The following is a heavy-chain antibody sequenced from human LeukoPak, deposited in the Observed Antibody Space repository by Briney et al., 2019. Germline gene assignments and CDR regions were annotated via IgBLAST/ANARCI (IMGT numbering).Heavy chain of an antibody. CDR3: ARIGPPGLGNYYYYGMDV. CDR2: IYHSGST. D-gene: IGHD3/OR15-3a*01. J-gene: IGHJ6*02. Sequence: SETLSLTCAVSGGSISSSNWWSWVRQPPGKGLEWIGEIYHSGSTNYNPSLKSRVTISVDKSKNQFSLKLSSVTAADTAVYYCARIGPPGLGNYYYYGMDVWGQGTTVTVSS. CDR1: GGSISSSNW. V-gene: IGHV4-4*02.